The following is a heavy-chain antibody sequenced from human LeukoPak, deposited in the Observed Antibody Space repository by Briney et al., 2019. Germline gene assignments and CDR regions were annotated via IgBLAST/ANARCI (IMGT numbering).Heavy chain of an antibody. CDR3: AREEEGYYSSGYYSVFDY. CDR1: RGSLTIYY. CDR2: IYTSGGT. V-gene: IGHV4-4*07. Sequence: PESLSLSPTLSRGSLTIYYWSSVPQPARKRLEWIGRIYTSGGTHYTPSLKSRVTPSLDTSKNQFSLKLRSVTAADTAVYYCAREEEGYYSSGYYSVFDYWGRG. D-gene: IGHD3-22*01. J-gene: IGHJ4*02.